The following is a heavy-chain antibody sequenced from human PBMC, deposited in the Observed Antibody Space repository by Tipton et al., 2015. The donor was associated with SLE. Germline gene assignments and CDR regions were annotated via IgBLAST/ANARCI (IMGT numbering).Heavy chain of an antibody. V-gene: IGHV3-33*01. CDR3: ARDYGGNSYIDY. J-gene: IGHJ4*02. Sequence: QLVQSGGGVVQPGRSLRLSCAASGFTFSSYGMHWVRQAPGKGLEWVAVIWYDGSNKYYADSVKGRFTISRDNSKNTLYLQMNSLRAEDTAVYYCARDYGGNSYIDYWGQGTLVTVSS. CDR1: GFTFSSYG. CDR2: IWYDGSNK. D-gene: IGHD4-23*01.